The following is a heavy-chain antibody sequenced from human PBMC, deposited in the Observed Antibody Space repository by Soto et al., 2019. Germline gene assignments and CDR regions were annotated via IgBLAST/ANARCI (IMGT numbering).Heavy chain of an antibody. D-gene: IGHD3-3*01. CDR2: INHSGST. CDR3: ARGSTLRFLEWLINWFDP. CDR1: GGSFSGYY. J-gene: IGHJ5*02. Sequence: PSETLSLTCAVYGGSFSGYYWSWIRQPPGKGLEWIGEINHSGSTNYNPSLKSRVTISVDTSKNQFSLKLSSVTAADTAVYYCARGSTLRFLEWLINWFDPWGQGTLVTVSS. V-gene: IGHV4-34*01.